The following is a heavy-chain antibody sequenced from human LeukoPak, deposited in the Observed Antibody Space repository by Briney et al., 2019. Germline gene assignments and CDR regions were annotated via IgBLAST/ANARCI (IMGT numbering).Heavy chain of an antibody. V-gene: IGHV4-59*08. Sequence: PSETLSLTCTVSGGSISSYYWSWIRRPPGKGLEWIGYIYYSGTTSYNPSLKNRITILVDTSKNQFSLKLSSVTAADTAVYYCARHERDASLDHALDIWGQGTMVTVSS. CDR1: GGSISSYY. CDR3: ARHERDASLDHALDI. J-gene: IGHJ3*02. CDR2: IYYSGTT. D-gene: IGHD5-24*01.